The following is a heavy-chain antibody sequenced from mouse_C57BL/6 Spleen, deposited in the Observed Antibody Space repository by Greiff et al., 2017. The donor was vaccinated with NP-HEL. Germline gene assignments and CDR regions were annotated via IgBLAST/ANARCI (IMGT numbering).Heavy chain of an antibody. CDR1: GFSLTSYG. CDR2: IWSGGST. CDR3: SRSRWTMVTTAYALCD. D-gene: IGHD2-2*01. V-gene: IGHV2-2*01. J-gene: IGHJ4*01. Sequence: VQLQESGPGLVQPSQSLSITCTVSGFSLTSYGVHWVRQSPGKGLEWLGVIWSGGSTDYNAAFISRLSTSKENSKSQVFFKMNSLQAYDTAVYYCSRSRWTMVTTAYALCDWGQVASVTVSS.